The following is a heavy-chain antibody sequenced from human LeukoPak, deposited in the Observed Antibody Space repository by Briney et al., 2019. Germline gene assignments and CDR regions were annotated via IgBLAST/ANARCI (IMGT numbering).Heavy chain of an antibody. CDR1: GGSISSYY. D-gene: IGHD2-2*01. J-gene: IGHJ4*02. V-gene: IGHV4-59*01. CDR3: ARGGDIVVVPAALFDY. CDR2: IYYSGST. Sequence: PSETLSLTCTVSGGSISSYYWSWIRQPPGKGLECIGYIYYSGSTNYNPSLKSRVTISVDTSKNQFSLKLSSVTAADTAVYYCARGGDIVVVPAALFDYWGQGTLVTVSS.